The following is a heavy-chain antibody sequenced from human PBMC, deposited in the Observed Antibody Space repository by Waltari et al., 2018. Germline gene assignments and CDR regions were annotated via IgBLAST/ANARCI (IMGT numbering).Heavy chain of an antibody. V-gene: IGHV3-7*03. CDR1: GFALGMYS. J-gene: IGHJ4*02. CDR3: ARGSADFVRFWDS. D-gene: IGHD3-10*01. Sequence: DVYLAESGGGLVQPGGSLRLSCAASGFALGMYSMSWVRQAPGKGLEWVANIKFDGTGQYYLDSVAGRFTISRDNTKNSLYLQMDRLRDDDTAVYYCARGSADFVRFWDSWGQGTLVTVSS. CDR2: IKFDGTGQ.